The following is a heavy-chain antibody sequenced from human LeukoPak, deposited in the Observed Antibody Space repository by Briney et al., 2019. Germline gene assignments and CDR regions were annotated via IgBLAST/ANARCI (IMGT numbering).Heavy chain of an antibody. CDR2: FDPEDGET. J-gene: IGHJ4*02. V-gene: IGHV1-24*01. Sequence: PGASVKVSCKVSGYTLTELSMHWVRQAPGKGLEWMGGFDPEDGETIYAQKFQGRVTMTEDTSTDTAYMELSSLRSEDTAVYYCATHFGDSSWSLGPAGSPFDYWGQGTLVTVSS. CDR1: GYTLTELS. CDR3: ATHFGDSSWSLGPAGSPFDY. D-gene: IGHD6-13*01.